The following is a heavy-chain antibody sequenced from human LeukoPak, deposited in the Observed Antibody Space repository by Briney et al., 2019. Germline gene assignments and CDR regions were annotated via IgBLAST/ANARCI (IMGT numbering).Heavy chain of an antibody. J-gene: IGHJ6*03. CDR2: IYTSGST. CDR1: GGSISSYY. Sequence: SETLSLTCTVSGGSISSYYWSWIRQPAGKGLEWIGRIYTSGSTNYNPSLKSRVTISVDTSKNQFSLKLSSVTAADTAVYYCARDRPCSSASCSLVGYYYMDVWGKGTTVTISS. CDR3: ARDRPCSSASCSLVGYYYMDV. V-gene: IGHV4-4*07. D-gene: IGHD2-2*01.